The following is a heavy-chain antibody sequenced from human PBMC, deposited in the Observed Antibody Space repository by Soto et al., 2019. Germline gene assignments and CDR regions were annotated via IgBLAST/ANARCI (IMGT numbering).Heavy chain of an antibody. J-gene: IGHJ4*02. V-gene: IGHV4-30-2*01. D-gene: IGHD2-2*02. CDR1: GGSISSGGYS. Sequence: QLQLQESGSGLVKPSQTLSLTCAVSGGSISSGGYSWSWIRQPPGKGLEWIGYIYQSGSTYYNPSLKSRVTISVDRSKNQFSLNVSSVTAADTAVYYCARVYGDGSLDYWGQGTLVTVSS. CDR2: IYQSGST. CDR3: ARVYGDGSLDY.